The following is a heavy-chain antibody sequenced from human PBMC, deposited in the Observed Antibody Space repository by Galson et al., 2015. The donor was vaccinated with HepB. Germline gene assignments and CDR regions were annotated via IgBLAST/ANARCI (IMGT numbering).Heavy chain of an antibody. Sequence: SCKASGYTFTMYSLHWVRQAPGQRPEWMGRIHPANGQTIYSRRFQGRVTITRDTSANSIYLDLRSLRSEDTGVYYCARSGRFGISSADHGLFWGQGNLITVSS. V-gene: IGHV1-3*01. J-gene: IGHJ4*02. CDR3: ARSGRFGISSADHGLF. D-gene: IGHD6-13*01. CDR1: GYTFTMYS. CDR2: IHPANGQT.